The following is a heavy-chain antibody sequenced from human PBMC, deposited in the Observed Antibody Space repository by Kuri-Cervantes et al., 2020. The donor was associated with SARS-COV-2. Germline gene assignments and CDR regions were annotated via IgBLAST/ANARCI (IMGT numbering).Heavy chain of an antibody. J-gene: IGHJ6*02. V-gene: IGHV3-66*01. CDR3: ASSGSPYYYGMDV. D-gene: IGHD1-26*01. CDR2: IYSGGST. CDR1: GFTVSSNY. Sequence: GESLKISCAASGFTVSSNYMSWVRQAPGKGLEWVSVIYSGGSTYYADSVKGRFTISRDNSKNTLYLQMNSLRAEDTAVYYCASSGSPYYYGMDVWGQGTTVTVSS.